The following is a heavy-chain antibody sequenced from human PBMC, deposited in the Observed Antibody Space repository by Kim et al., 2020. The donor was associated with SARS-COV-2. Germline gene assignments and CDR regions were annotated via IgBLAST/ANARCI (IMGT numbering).Heavy chain of an antibody. J-gene: IGHJ6*03. CDR1: GYTFTSYG. CDR3: ARAPSCSGGSCYYYYYMDV. Sequence: ASVKVSCKASGYTFTSYGISWVRQAPGQGLEWMGWISAYNGNTNYAQKLQGRVTMTTDTSTSTAYMELRSLRSDDTAVYYCARAPSCSGGSCYYYYYMDVWGKGTTVTVSS. V-gene: IGHV1-18*01. CDR2: ISAYNGNT. D-gene: IGHD2-15*01.